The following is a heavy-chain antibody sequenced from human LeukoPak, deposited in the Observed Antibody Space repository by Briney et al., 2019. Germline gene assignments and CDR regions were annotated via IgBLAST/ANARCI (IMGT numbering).Heavy chain of an antibody. CDR3: ARDHLGYSFDY. CDR2: IKQDGSEK. CDR1: GFTFSSYW. J-gene: IGHJ4*02. V-gene: IGHV3-7*04. Sequence: GGSLRLSCAASGFTFSSYWMSWVRQAPGKGLEWVANIKQDGSEKCYVDSVKGRLTISRENTKNSLYLQMNSLRADDTAVYYCARDHLGYSFDYWGQGTLVTVSS.